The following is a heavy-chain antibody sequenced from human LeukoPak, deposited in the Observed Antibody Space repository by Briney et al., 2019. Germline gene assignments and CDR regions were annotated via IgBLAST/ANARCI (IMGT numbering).Heavy chain of an antibody. Sequence: PGRSLRLSCTASGFTFSSYAMHWVRQAPGKGLEWVAVIWYDGSNKYYADSVKGRFTISRDNSKNTLYLQMNSLRAEDTAVYYCARANVMDWFDPWGQGTLVTISS. D-gene: IGHD2-8*01. V-gene: IGHV3-33*08. CDR2: IWYDGSNK. CDR1: GFTFSSYA. J-gene: IGHJ5*02. CDR3: ARANVMDWFDP.